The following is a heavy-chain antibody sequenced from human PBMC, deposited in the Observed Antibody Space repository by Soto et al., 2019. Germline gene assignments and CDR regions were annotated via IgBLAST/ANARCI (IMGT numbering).Heavy chain of an antibody. CDR2: ISGNGGST. V-gene: IGHV3-23*01. D-gene: IGHD2-15*01. CDR3: AKVVGDGNHNYDF. Sequence: GGSLRLSCAASGFTFSSCAMGWVRQAPGKGLEWVSGISGNGGSTYYAGSVKGRFTISRDTSKNTLYLQMDSLGAEDTAISYWAKVVGDGNHNYDFWGQGTLGTVSS. CDR1: GFTFSSCA. J-gene: IGHJ4*02.